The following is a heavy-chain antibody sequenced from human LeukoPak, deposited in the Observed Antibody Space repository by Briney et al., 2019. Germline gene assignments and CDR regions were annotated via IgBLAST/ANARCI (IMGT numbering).Heavy chain of an antibody. CDR3: AKDAEDYGDYGGLDY. Sequence: GGSLRLSCAASGFTFSSYGMHWVRQAPGKGLEWVAVISYDGSNKYYADSVKGRFTISRDNSKNTLYLQMNSLRAEDTAMYYCAKDAEDYGDYGGLDYWGQGTLVTVSS. J-gene: IGHJ4*02. CDR1: GFTFSSYG. CDR2: ISYDGSNK. D-gene: IGHD4-17*01. V-gene: IGHV3-30*18.